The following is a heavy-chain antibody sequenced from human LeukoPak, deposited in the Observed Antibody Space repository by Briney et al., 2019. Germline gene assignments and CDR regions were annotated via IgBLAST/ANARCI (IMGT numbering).Heavy chain of an antibody. D-gene: IGHD3-22*01. CDR3: ARDLSSSITMVVVVNYQDSFDY. V-gene: IGHV1-2*06. Sequence: ASVKVSCKASGYTFTGYYMHWVRQAPGQGLEWMGRINPNSGGTNYAQKLQGRVTMTRDTSISTAYMELSRLRSDDTAVYYCARDLSSSITMVVVVNYQDSFDYWGQGTLVTVSS. J-gene: IGHJ4*02. CDR2: INPNSGGT. CDR1: GYTFTGYY.